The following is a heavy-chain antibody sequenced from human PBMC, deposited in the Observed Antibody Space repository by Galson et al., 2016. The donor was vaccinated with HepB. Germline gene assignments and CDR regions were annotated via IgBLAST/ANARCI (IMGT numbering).Heavy chain of an antibody. Sequence: SLRLSCAASGFTVSGNYLTWVRQAPGRAPECVSIIYSGGGTYYADSVKGRFTISRDSSKNTMYLQMNSLRVEDTAVYYCARELWGQSCSSTSCVTGGLDYWGRGTLVTVSS. J-gene: IGHJ4*02. CDR3: ARELWGQSCSSTSCVTGGLDY. CDR1: GFTVSGNY. CDR2: IYSGGGT. V-gene: IGHV3-53*01. D-gene: IGHD2-2*01.